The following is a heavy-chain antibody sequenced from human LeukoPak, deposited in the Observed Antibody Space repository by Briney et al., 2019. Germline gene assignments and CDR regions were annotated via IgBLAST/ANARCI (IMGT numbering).Heavy chain of an antibody. CDR2: MYPGDSDT. J-gene: IGHJ4*02. CDR3: ARPLHAFSSWYPVY. D-gene: IGHD6-13*01. CDR1: GYSFTSYW. V-gene: IGHV5-51*01. Sequence: GESLKISCKGSGYSFTSYWIGWVRQMPGKGLEWMGIMYPGDSDTTYSPSFQGQVTISADKSISTAYLQWSSLKASDTAMYYCARPLHAFSSWYPVYWGQGTLVTVSS.